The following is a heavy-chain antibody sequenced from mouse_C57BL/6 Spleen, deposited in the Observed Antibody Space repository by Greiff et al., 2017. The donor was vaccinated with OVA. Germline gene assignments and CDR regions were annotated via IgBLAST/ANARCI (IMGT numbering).Heavy chain of an antibody. D-gene: IGHD1-1*02. V-gene: IGHV1-52*01. Sequence: QVQLQQPGAELVRPGSSVKLSCKASGYTFTSYWMHWVKQRPIQGLEWIGNIDPSDSETHYNQMFTDKATLTVDKSSSTAYMRLSTLTSEGSAVYCGARAAGTYFDYWGQGTTLTVSS. CDR2: IDPSDSET. CDR3: ARAAGTYFDY. CDR1: GYTFTSYW. J-gene: IGHJ2*01.